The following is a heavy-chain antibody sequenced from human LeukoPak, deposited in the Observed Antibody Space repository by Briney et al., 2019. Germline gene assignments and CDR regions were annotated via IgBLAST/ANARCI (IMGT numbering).Heavy chain of an antibody. CDR3: ASDRYCSGGSCYSTGEFDY. CDR1: GGSFSGYY. Sequence: PSEILSLTCAVYGGSFSGYYWSWIRQPPGKGLEWIGEINHSGSTNYNPSLKSRVTISVDTSKNQFSLKLSSVTAADTAVYYCASDRYCSGGSCYSTGEFDYWGQGTLVTVSS. D-gene: IGHD2-15*01. J-gene: IGHJ4*02. CDR2: INHSGST. V-gene: IGHV4-34*01.